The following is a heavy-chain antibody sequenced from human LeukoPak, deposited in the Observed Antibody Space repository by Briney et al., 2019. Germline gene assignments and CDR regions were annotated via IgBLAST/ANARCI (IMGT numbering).Heavy chain of an antibody. J-gene: IGHJ6*02. Sequence: GGSLRLSCAASGFTVSSNHMSWVRQAPGKGLEWVSVIYSGGSTYYADSVKGRFTISRDNSKNTLYLQMNSLRAEDTAVYYCAREGRTHHYYYYGMDVWGQGTTVTVSS. CDR3: AREGRTHHYYYYGMDV. V-gene: IGHV3-66*01. CDR1: GFTVSSNH. CDR2: IYSGGST.